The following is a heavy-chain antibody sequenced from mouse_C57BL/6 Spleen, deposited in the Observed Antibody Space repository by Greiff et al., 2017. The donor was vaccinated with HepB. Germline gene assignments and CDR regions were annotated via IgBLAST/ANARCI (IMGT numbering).Heavy chain of an antibody. J-gene: IGHJ2*01. V-gene: IGHV1-82*01. D-gene: IGHD2-2*01. CDR1: GYAFSSSW. CDR2: IYPGDGDT. CDR3: ARSPIYYGYDY. Sequence: VQLVESGPELVKPGASVKISCKASGYAFSSSWMNWVKQRPGKGLEWIGRIYPGDGDTNYNGKFKGKATLTADKSSSTAYMQLSSLTSEDSAVYFCARSPIYYGYDYWGQGTTLTVSS.